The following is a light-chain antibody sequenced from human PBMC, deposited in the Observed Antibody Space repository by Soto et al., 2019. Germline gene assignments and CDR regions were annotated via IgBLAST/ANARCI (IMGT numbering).Light chain of an antibody. CDR1: SRDVGAYNF. CDR2: DIT. J-gene: IGLJ2*01. V-gene: IGLV2-14*03. Sequence: QSVLTQPASVSGSPGQSVTISCTGISRDVGAYNFVSWYQQHQGRAPKLIMFDITDRPSGVSSRFSGSRSGSTASLTISGLQPEDEADYYCSSYTTINNLWLFGGGTKLTVL. CDR3: SSYTTINNLWL.